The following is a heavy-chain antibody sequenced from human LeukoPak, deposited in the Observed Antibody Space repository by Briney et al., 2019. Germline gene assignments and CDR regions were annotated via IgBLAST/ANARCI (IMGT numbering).Heavy chain of an antibody. Sequence: PGGSLRLSCAASRFTFSSFAMNWVRQAPGKGLEWVSTISGTGGSTYYADSVKGRFTISRDKSKNTLYLQMNSLRVEDTAVYYCAGGPYGSGSSRWGQGTLVTVSS. CDR2: ISGTGGST. V-gene: IGHV3-23*01. J-gene: IGHJ4*02. CDR1: RFTFSSFA. D-gene: IGHD3-10*01. CDR3: AGGPYGSGSSR.